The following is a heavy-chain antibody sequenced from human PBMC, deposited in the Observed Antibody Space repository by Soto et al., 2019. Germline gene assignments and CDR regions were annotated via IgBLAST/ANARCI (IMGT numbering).Heavy chain of an antibody. CDR2: INHSGST. V-gene: IGHV4-34*01. CDR3: AREGGESSDGLYYFDS. CDR1: GGSFSGYY. Sequence: SETLSLTCAVYGGSFSGYYWSWIRQPPGKGLEWIGEINHSGSTNYNPSLKSRVTISIDTSKNQFSLKLSSVTAADTAVFFCAREGGESSDGLYYFDSWGQGSLVTVSS. D-gene: IGHD3-16*01. J-gene: IGHJ4*02.